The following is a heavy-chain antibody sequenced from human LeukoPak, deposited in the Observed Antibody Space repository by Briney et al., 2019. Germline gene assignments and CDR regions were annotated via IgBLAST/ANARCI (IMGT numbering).Heavy chain of an antibody. J-gene: IGHJ6*03. CDR2: IIPFLGTT. CDR1: GGVFTTYA. D-gene: IGHD3-10*01. CDR3: ARGPARGYYYYYMDV. Sequence: SVKVSCKASGGVFTTYAVSWVRQAPGQGLEWMGSIIPFLGTTNYAQKFQGRVTITADEPTRTAYMELSSLRSEDTAVYYCARGPARGYYYYYMDVWGKGTTVTVSS. V-gene: IGHV1-69*11.